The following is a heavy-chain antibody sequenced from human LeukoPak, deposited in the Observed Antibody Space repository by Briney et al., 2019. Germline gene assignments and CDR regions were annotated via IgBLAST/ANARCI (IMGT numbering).Heavy chain of an antibody. CDR3: AKGSKAVLFTRDHYMDV. D-gene: IGHD6-19*01. J-gene: IGHJ6*03. CDR2: IRYDGSNK. CDR1: GFTFSSYG. V-gene: IGHV3-30*02. Sequence: PGRSLRLSCAASGFTFSSYGMHWVRQAPGKGLEWVAFIRYDGSNKYYADSVRGRFTISRDNSKNTLYLHMNSLRAEDTAVYFCAKGSKAVLFTRDHYMDVWGKGTTVTISS.